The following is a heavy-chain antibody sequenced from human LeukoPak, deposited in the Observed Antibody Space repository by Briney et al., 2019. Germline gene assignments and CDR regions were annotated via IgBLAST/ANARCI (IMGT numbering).Heavy chain of an antibody. V-gene: IGHV3-33*06. CDR2: IWYDGSNK. J-gene: IGHJ4*02. CDR3: AKGESPSIVGAIGY. D-gene: IGHD1-26*01. CDR1: GFTFSSYG. Sequence: PGRPLRLSCAASGFTFSSYGMHWIRQAPGKGLEWVGIIWYDGSNKFYVDSVKGRFTISRDNSKNTLYLQMNSLRAEDTAVYYCAKGESPSIVGAIGYWGQGTLVTVSS.